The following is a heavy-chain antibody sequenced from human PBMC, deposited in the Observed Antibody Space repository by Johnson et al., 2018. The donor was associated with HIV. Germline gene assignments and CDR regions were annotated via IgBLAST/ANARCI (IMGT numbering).Heavy chain of an antibody. V-gene: IGHV3-30*02. D-gene: IGHD3-10*01. CDR2: IRYDGSNK. CDR1: GFTFSSYG. Sequence: QMLLVESGGGVVRPGGSLRLSCAASGFTFSSYGMHWVRQAPGKGLEWVAFIRYDGSNKYYADSVKGRFTISRDNSKNTLYLQMNSLRAEDTAVYYCARDGSGTPKAFEIWGQGTMVTVSS. J-gene: IGHJ3*02. CDR3: ARDGSGTPKAFEI.